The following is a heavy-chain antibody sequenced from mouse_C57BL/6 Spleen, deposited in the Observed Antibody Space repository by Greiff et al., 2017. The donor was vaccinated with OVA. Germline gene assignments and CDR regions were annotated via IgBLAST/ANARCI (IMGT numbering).Heavy chain of an antibody. Sequence: VHVKQSGAELVRPGASVKLSCTASGFNIKDDYMHWVKQRPEQGLEWIGWIDPENGDTEYASKFQGKATITADTSSNTAYLQLSSLTSEDTAVYYCAIYYDYDGWFDYWGQGTTLTVSS. J-gene: IGHJ2*01. V-gene: IGHV14-4*01. CDR3: AIYYDYDGWFDY. D-gene: IGHD2-4*01. CDR1: GFNIKDDY. CDR2: IDPENGDT.